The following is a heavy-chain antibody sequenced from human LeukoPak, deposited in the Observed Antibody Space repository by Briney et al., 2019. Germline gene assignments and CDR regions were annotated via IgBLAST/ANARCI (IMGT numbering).Heavy chain of an antibody. V-gene: IGHV5-51*01. Sequence: TGESLKISCKGSGYSFTSYWIGWVRQMPGKGLEWMGIIYPGDSDTRYSPSFQGQVTISADKSISTAYLQWSSLKASDTAMYYCARHEGRITMVRGVTGNIDYWGQGTLVTVSS. CDR3: ARHEGRITMVRGVTGNIDY. CDR2: IYPGDSDT. J-gene: IGHJ4*02. D-gene: IGHD3-10*01. CDR1: GYSFTSYW.